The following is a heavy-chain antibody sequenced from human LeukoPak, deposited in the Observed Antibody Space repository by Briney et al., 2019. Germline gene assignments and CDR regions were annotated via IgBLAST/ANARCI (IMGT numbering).Heavy chain of an antibody. CDR1: GFTFSSYA. J-gene: IGHJ4*02. V-gene: IGHV3-23*01. Sequence: GGSLRLSCAASGFTFSSYAMSWVRQAPGKGLEWVSAISGSGGSTYYADSVKGRFTISRDNSKKTPYLQMNSLRAEDTAVYYCAKDGRRYSSGWYADYWGQGTLVTVSS. CDR2: ISGSGGST. D-gene: IGHD6-19*01. CDR3: AKDGRRYSSGWYADY.